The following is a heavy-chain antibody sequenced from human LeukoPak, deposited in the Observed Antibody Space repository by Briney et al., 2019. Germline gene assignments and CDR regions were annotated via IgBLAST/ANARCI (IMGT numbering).Heavy chain of an antibody. Sequence: GGSLRLSCAASGFTVSGNYMSWVRQAPGKGLEWVSIIYSGGTTYYADSVKGRFTISRDNSKNTLYLQMNSLRAEDTAVYYCAKGYSYGEPYYYYGMDVWGQGTTVTVSS. CDR2: IYSGGTT. CDR1: GFTVSGNY. D-gene: IGHD5-18*01. J-gene: IGHJ6*02. CDR3: AKGYSYGEPYYYYGMDV. V-gene: IGHV3-53*05.